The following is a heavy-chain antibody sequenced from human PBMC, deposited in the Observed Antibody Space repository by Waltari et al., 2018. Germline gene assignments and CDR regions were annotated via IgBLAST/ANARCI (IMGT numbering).Heavy chain of an antibody. Sequence: QVQLQESGPGLVKPSETLSLTCTVSGGSISSYYWSWIRQPAGKGLEWIGRIYTSGSTNYNPSLKSRVTMSVDTSKNQFSLKLSSVTAADTAVYYCACKFGYSSSWYRHNDGNAFDIWGQGTMVTVSS. V-gene: IGHV4-4*07. J-gene: IGHJ3*02. D-gene: IGHD6-13*01. CDR3: ACKFGYSSSWYRHNDGNAFDI. CDR1: GGSISSYY. CDR2: IYTSGST.